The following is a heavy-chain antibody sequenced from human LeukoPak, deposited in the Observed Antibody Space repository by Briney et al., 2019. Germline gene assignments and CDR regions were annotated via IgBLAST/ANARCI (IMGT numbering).Heavy chain of an antibody. CDR1: SGSFIGYY. CDR2: IKHIRST. D-gene: IGHD6-6*01. J-gene: IGHJ4*02. V-gene: IGHV4-34*01. CDR3: AVSVAAHLYY. Sequence: SETLSLTCAVYSGSFIGYYWSWISQPPGEGLEWIGEIKHIRSTNYDPSLKSRVTISVDTSKNQFSLKLSSVTAADTAVYYRAVSVAAHLYYWGQGTLVTVSS.